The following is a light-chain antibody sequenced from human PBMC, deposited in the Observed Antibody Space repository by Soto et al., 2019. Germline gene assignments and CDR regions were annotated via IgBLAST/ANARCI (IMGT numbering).Light chain of an antibody. V-gene: IGKV3-20*01. CDR1: QSVSNNY. J-gene: IGKJ5*01. CDR3: QQHETLIT. CDR2: GAF. Sequence: EIVLTQSPATLSLSPGERATLSCRASQSVSNNYLAWYQHKPGQGPRLLIYGAFTRATGIPDRFSGSGSGTDFTLTISRLEPEDFAVYYCQQHETLITFGQGTRLEIK.